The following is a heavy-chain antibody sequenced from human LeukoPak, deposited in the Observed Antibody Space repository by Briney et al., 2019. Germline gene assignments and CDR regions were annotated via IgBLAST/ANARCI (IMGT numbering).Heavy chain of an antibody. V-gene: IGHV1-2*06. D-gene: IGHD1-14*01. CDR3: ARVRIRQNLNWFDP. J-gene: IGHJ5*02. Sequence: ASVKVSCKASGYTFTGYYMHWVRQAPGQGLEWMGRINPNGGGTNYAQKFQGGVTMTRDTSISTAYMELSRLRSDDTAVYYCARVRIRQNLNWFDPWGQGTLVTVSS. CDR2: INPNGGGT. CDR1: GYTFTGYY.